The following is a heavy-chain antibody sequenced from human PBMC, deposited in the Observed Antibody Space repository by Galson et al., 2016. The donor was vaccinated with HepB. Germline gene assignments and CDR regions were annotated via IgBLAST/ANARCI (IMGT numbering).Heavy chain of an antibody. CDR2: ISYDGSKT. D-gene: IGHD2-15*01. CDR3: ARDRLGRCSGGVCYSGYLQH. Sequence: SLRLSCAASGFIFTSYAVHWVRQAPGKGLEWVAVISYDGSKTYYADSVKGRFTISRDNSKNTLSLEMNSLRPGDTAVYYRARDRLGRCSGGVCYSGYLQHWGQGTLVTVSS. CDR1: GFIFTSYA. J-gene: IGHJ1*01. V-gene: IGHV3-30*04.